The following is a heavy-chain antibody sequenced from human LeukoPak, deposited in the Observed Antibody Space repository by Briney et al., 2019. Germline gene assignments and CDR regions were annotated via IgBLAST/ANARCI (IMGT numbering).Heavy chain of an antibody. CDR1: GGSFSGYY. Sequence: SETLSLTCAVYGGSFSGYYWSWIRQPPGKGLEWIGEINHSGSTNYNPSLKSRVTISVDTSKNQFSLKLSSVTAADTAVYYCARYKGSSWSYGPYNWSDPWGQGTLVTVSS. J-gene: IGHJ5*02. CDR3: ARYKGSSWSYGPYNWSDP. CDR2: INHSGST. D-gene: IGHD6-13*01. V-gene: IGHV4-34*01.